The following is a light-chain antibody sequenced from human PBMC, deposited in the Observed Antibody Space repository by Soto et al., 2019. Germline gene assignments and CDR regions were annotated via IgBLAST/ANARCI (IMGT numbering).Light chain of an antibody. CDR1: QSVSSSY. J-gene: IGKJ4*01. Sequence: ATVPMSIGERATRSWRGSQSVSSSYLAWYQQKPGQAPRLLIYGASSRATGIPDRVSGSRSGTDFTPAISSPESEDFAVYYCQPDGSPPHTVGAGTKVHIK. V-gene: IGKV3-20*01. CDR2: GAS. CDR3: QPDGSPPHT.